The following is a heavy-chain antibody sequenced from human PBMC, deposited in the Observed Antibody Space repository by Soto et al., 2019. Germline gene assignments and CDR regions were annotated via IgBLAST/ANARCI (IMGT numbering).Heavy chain of an antibody. V-gene: IGHV3-30*18. CDR2: ISYDGSNK. CDR3: AKDLGGTMVRAFDI. J-gene: IGHJ3*02. Sequence: QVQLVESGGGVVQPGRSLRLSCAASGFTFSSYGMHWVRQAPGKGLEWVAVISYDGSNKYYADSVKGRFTISRDNSKNTLYLQMNSLRAEDTAVYYCAKDLGGTMVRAFDIWGQGTMVTVSS. CDR1: GFTFSSYG. D-gene: IGHD3-10*01.